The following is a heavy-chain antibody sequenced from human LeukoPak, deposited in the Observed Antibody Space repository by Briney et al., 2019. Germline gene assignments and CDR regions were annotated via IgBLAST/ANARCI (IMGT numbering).Heavy chain of an antibody. CDR2: ISYDGSNK. CDR3: ARAREAFDI. V-gene: IGHV3-30*03. J-gene: IGHJ3*02. Sequence: LSLTCAVYGGSFSGYYWSWVRQAPDKGLEWVAVISYDGSNKYYADSVKGRFTISRDNSKNTLYLQMNSLRAEDTAVYYCARAREAFDIWGQGTMVTVSS. CDR1: GGSFSGYY.